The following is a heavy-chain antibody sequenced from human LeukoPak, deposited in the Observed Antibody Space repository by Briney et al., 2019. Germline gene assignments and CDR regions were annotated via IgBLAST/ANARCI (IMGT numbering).Heavy chain of an antibody. CDR3: ARGHRGPGSRNTYYYYYMDV. J-gene: IGHJ6*03. V-gene: IGHV1-8*01. D-gene: IGHD1-26*01. CDR1: GYTFTSYD. CDR2: MNPNSGNT. Sequence: ASVKVSCKASGYTFTSYDINWVRQATGQGLEWMGWMNPNSGNTGYAQKFQGRVTMTRNTSISTAYMELSSLRSEDTAVYYCARGHRGPGSRNTYYYYYMDVWGKGTTVTVSS.